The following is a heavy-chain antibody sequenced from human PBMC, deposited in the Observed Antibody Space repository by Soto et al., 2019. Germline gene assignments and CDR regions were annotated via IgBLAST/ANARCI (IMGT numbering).Heavy chain of an antibody. Sequence: ASVKVSCKASGYTFTSYYMHCVRQAPGQGLEWMGIINPSGSSTSYAQKFQGRVTMTRDTSTSTVYMELSSLRSEDTAVYYCARGNDFWSGYPFSPDDAFDIWGQGTMVTVSS. CDR3: ARGNDFWSGYPFSPDDAFDI. D-gene: IGHD3-3*01. V-gene: IGHV1-46*03. CDR1: GYTFTSYY. CDR2: INPSGSST. J-gene: IGHJ3*02.